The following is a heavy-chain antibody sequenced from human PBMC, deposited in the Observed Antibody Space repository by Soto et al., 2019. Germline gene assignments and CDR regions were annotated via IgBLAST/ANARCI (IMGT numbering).Heavy chain of an antibody. V-gene: IGHV4-4*02. CDR2: IYHSGST. J-gene: IGHJ4*02. CDR1: GGSISSSNW. CDR3: ARDNCSGGSCYSGIFDY. Sequence: SETLSLTCAVSGGSISSSNWWSWVRQPPGKGLEWIGEIYHSGSTNYNPSLKSRVTISVDKSKNQFSLKLSSVTAADTAVYYCARDNCSGGSCYSGIFDYWGQGTLVTVSS. D-gene: IGHD2-15*01.